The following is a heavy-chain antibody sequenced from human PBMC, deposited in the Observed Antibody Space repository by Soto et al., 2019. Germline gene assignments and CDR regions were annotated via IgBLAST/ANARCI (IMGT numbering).Heavy chain of an antibody. CDR3: ARVLPAFEP. Sequence: QVQLVQSGAEVKKPGASVKVSCKASGYTFTSYGISWVRQAPGQGLEWMGWINAYNGKTNYAQKLQGRVTMTTDTSTCTAYLELRGLRSDVPAVYYCARVLPAFEPWGQGTVVSVSA. J-gene: IGHJ5*02. CDR1: GYTFTSYG. CDR2: INAYNGKT. V-gene: IGHV1-18*01.